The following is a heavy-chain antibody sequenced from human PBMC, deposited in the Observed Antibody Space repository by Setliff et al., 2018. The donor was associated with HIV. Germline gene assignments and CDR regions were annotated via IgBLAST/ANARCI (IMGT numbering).Heavy chain of an antibody. CDR2: IYYSGTT. CDR3: ARGGGPDTNFDL. Sequence: SETLSLTCTVSGDSVSSASYYWSWIRQPPGKGLEWIGYIYYSGTTKYNPSLKSRVTISVDTSKNQFSLRLSSVTAADRAVYYCARGGGPDTNFDLWGQGTLVTVLL. CDR1: GDSVSSASYY. V-gene: IGHV4-61*01. D-gene: IGHD5-18*01. J-gene: IGHJ4*02.